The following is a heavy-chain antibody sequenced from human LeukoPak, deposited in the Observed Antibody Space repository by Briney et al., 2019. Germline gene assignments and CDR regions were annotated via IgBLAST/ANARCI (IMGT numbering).Heavy chain of an antibody. CDR2: VTSSGGST. CDR1: GFTFSNYA. CDR3: AKTSGGNY. V-gene: IGHV3-23*01. D-gene: IGHD4-23*01. J-gene: IGHJ4*02. Sequence: GGSLRLSCAASGFTFSNYAMSWVRQAPGKGLEWVSAVTSSGGSTYYADSVKGRFTISRDNSKNTLYLQMNTLRAEDTAVYYCAKTSGGNYWGQGTLVTVSS.